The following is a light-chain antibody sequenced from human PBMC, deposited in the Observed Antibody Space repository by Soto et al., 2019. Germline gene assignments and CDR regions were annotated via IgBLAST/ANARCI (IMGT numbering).Light chain of an antibody. CDR1: QSISSY. Sequence: DIQMTQSPSSLSASVGDRVTITCRASQSISSYLNWYQQKPGKAPKLLIYAASSLQSGVPSRFSGSGSGTDFTLTICSLQPEDFATYSCQQSYSTPWTFGQGTKVEIK. V-gene: IGKV1-39*01. CDR2: AAS. J-gene: IGKJ1*01. CDR3: QQSYSTPWT.